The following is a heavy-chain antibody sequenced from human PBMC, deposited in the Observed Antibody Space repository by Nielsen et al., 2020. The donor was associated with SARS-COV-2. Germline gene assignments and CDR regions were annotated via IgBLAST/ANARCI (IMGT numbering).Heavy chain of an antibody. J-gene: IGHJ4*02. CDR1: GGSFSGYY. Sequence: SETLSLTCAVYGGSFSGYYWSWIRQPPGKGLEWIGEINHSGSTNYNPSLKSRVTISVDTSKNQFSLKLSSVTAADTAVYYCARAGKVVTDVFVLWGQGTLVTVSS. CDR3: ARAGKVVTDVFVL. D-gene: IGHD2-2*01. CDR2: INHSGST. V-gene: IGHV4-34*01.